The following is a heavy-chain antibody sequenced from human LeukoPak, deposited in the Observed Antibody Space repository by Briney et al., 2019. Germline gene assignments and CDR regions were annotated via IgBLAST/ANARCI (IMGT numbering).Heavy chain of an antibody. V-gene: IGHV4-31*03. D-gene: IGHD3-3*01. CDR3: GREGGRRITIFGVVSGAWFDR. J-gene: IGHJ5*02. Sequence: PSQTLSLTCTVSGASISSGGYYCSWIRQHPGRRLEWIGYIYYSGSTYYNPSLKSRVTISVDTSKNQCSLKLSSGTAADTAVYYWGREGGRRITIFGVVSGAWFDRWGEGSLVTVP. CDR2: IYYSGST. CDR1: GASISSGGYY.